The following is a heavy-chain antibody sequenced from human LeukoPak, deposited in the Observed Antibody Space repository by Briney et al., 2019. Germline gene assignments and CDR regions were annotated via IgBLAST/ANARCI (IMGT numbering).Heavy chain of an antibody. CDR3: AKRPTTVTTFGRDY. J-gene: IGHJ4*02. CDR2: ISGSGAST. Sequence: PGGSLRLSCAASGFTFDSFAMSWVRQAPGKGLEWLSAISGSGASTYYGDSVKGRFTISRDNSRDTLYLQMDSLRAEDTAVYYCAKRPTTVTTFGRDYWGQGTLVTVSS. D-gene: IGHD4-17*01. V-gene: IGHV3-23*01. CDR1: GFTFDSFA.